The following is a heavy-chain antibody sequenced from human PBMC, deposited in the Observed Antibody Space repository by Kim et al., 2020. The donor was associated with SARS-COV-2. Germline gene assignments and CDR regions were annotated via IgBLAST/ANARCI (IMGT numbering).Heavy chain of an antibody. CDR3: AKDPLWFGESWFDP. J-gene: IGHJ5*02. Sequence: AASVKGRFTISRDNSRNTLYLQMNSLRAEDTAVYYCAKDPLWFGESWFDPWGQGTLVTVSS. V-gene: IGHV3-23*01. D-gene: IGHD3-10*01.